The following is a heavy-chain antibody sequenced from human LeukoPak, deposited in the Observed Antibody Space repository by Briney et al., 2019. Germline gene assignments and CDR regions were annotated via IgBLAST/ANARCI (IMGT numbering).Heavy chain of an antibody. Sequence: GASVKVSCKASGYTFTGYYMHWVRQAPGQGLEWMGWINPNSGDTNYAQKFQGRVTVTRDTSISTAYMELSGLTSDDTAVYYCARDILGRSNGGSNYFGMEVWGQGTTVTVSS. J-gene: IGHJ6*02. CDR2: INPNSGDT. CDR1: GYTFTGYY. CDR3: ARDILGRSNGGSNYFGMEV. D-gene: IGHD2-15*01. V-gene: IGHV1-2*02.